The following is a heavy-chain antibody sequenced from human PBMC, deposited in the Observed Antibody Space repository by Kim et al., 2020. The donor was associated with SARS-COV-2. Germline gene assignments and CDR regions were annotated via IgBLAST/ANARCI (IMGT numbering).Heavy chain of an antibody. J-gene: IGHJ6*02. CDR2: IDPGTFNI. Sequence: GESLKISCKGSGYDFTSQWIGWVRQMPGKGLEWMGIIDPGTFNIRYSPSFQGQVTRTIDKSISTAYLEWSRLKASDTAIYYCGRHWEYYGRGGYAGYGMDVWGQGTTVTVSS. D-gene: IGHD3-22*01. CDR3: GRHWEYYGRGGYAGYGMDV. CDR1: GYDFTSQW. V-gene: IGHV5-51*01.